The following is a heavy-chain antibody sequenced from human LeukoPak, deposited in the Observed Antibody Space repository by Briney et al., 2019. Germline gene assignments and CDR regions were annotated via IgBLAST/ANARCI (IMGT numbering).Heavy chain of an antibody. D-gene: IGHD1-26*01. CDR2: FYRGDST. CDR1: GFTVSSSY. J-gene: IGHJ4*02. Sequence: PGGSLRLSCAASGFTVSSSYMYWVRQAPGKGLEWVSFFYRGDSTYYAESVRGRFTISRDNSKNTLYLQMNSLRAEDTAVYYCASQWELLPVDYWGQGTLVTVSS. CDR3: ASQWELLPVDY. V-gene: IGHV3-53*01.